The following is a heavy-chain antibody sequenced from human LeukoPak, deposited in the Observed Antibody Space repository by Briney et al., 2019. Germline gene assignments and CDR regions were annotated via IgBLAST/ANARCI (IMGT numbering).Heavy chain of an antibody. Sequence: ASVKVSCKASGYTFTSYDINWVRQATGQGLEWMGWMNPNSGNTGYAQKFQGRVTITRNTSISTAYRELNSLRAEDTAVYYCARGTSEYSSSRGSFPWGQGTLVTVSS. CDR2: MNPNSGNT. J-gene: IGHJ5*02. V-gene: IGHV1-8*03. CDR3: ARGTSEYSSSRGSFP. D-gene: IGHD6-13*01. CDR1: GYTFTSYD.